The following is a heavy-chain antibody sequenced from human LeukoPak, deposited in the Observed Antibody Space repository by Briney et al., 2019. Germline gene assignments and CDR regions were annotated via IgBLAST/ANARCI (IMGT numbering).Heavy chain of an antibody. CDR3: ARDYLVTARFDP. V-gene: IGHV3-74*01. CDR1: GFTFTSYW. CDR2: INSDGSSI. Sequence: PGGSLRLSCTTSGFTFTSYWMHWLRQAPGKGVVWVSRINSDGSSITYADSVKGRFTISRDNAKNTLYLQINSLKAEDTAVYYCARDYLVTARFDPWGQGTLVTVSS. D-gene: IGHD3-9*01. J-gene: IGHJ5*02.